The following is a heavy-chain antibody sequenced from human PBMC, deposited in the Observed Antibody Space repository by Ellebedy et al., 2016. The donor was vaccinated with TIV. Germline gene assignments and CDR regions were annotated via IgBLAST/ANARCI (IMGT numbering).Heavy chain of an antibody. CDR3: IKGMTNGFGVDV. CDR2: IRSKTYGGTT. J-gene: IGHJ6*02. V-gene: IGHV3-72*01. D-gene: IGHD4-11*01. Sequence: PGGSLRLSCVASGFTFSDHYMNWVRQAPGKGLEWVGFIRSKTYGGTTEYAASVRGRFIISRDDSKNSLFLEMNSLITEDTAVDYCIKGMTNGFGVDVWGQGTTVTVS. CDR1: GFTFSDHY.